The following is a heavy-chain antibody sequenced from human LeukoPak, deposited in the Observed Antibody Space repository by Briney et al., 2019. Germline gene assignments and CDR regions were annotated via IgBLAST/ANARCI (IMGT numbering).Heavy chain of an antibody. CDR3: ASPEWLPDSIDI. CDR1: GFTFSNYW. D-gene: IGHD3-3*01. J-gene: IGHJ3*02. CDR2: IKQDGSEK. V-gene: IGHV3-7*01. Sequence: GGSLTLSCAASGFTFSNYWMTWVRQAPGKGLEWVATIKQDGSEKYYVDSVKGRFTISRDNAKNSLYLQMNSLRAEDTAVYYCASPEWLPDSIDIWGQGTMVTVSS.